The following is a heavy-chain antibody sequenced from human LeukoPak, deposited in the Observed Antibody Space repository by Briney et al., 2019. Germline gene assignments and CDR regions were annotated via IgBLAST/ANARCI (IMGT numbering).Heavy chain of an antibody. D-gene: IGHD2-15*01. CDR3: ARVADRWLLPTR. J-gene: IGHJ4*02. Sequence: SETLSLTCAVSGYSISSGYYWGWIRQPPGRGLEWIGSIFHSGSTYYNPSLKSRVTISVDTSKNQFSLKLSSVTAADTAVYYCARVADRWLLPTRWGQGILVTVSS. V-gene: IGHV4-38-2*01. CDR1: GYSISSGYY. CDR2: IFHSGST.